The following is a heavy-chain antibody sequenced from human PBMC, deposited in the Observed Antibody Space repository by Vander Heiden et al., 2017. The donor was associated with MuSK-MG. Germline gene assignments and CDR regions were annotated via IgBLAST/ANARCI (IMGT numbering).Heavy chain of an antibody. CDR3: ASRHGDACDI. CDR2: INHSGST. Sequence: QVQLQQWGAGLLKPSETLSLTCAVYGGSFSAYYWSWIRQPQGKGLEWIGEINHSGSTNYNPSLKSRVTISVDTSKNQFSLKLSSVTAADTAVYYCASRHGDACDIWGQGTMVTVSS. J-gene: IGHJ3*02. V-gene: IGHV4-34*01. CDR1: GGSFSAYY.